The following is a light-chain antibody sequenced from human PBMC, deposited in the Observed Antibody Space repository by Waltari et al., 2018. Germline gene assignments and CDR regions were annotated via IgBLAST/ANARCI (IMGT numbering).Light chain of an antibody. Sequence: QSALTQPASVSGSPGQSITIFCTGTSSDVGIFHYVSWYQQHPGKPPKVIIHDVSNRPSGVSNRFSGSKSGNTASLTISGLQAEDEADYYCSSYTTSHSWVFGGGTKLTVL. CDR3: SSYTTSHSWV. J-gene: IGLJ3*02. V-gene: IGLV2-14*03. CDR2: DVS. CDR1: SSDVGIFHY.